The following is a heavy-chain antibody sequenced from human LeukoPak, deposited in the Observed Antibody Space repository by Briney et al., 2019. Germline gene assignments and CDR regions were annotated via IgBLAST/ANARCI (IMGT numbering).Heavy chain of an antibody. Sequence: ASVNVSCKASGYTFTSYGISWVRQAPGQGLEWMGWISAYNGNTNYAQKLQGRVTMTTDTSTSTAYMELRSLRSDDTAVYYCARGITVIVVAKYFDYWGQGTLVTVSS. CDR3: ARGITVIVVAKYFDY. CDR2: ISAYNGNT. D-gene: IGHD3-22*01. J-gene: IGHJ4*02. V-gene: IGHV1-18*01. CDR1: GYTFTSYG.